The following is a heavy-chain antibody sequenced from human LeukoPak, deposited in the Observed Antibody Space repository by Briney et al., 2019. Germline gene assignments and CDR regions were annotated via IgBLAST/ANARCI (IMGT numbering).Heavy chain of an antibody. CDR1: GFTFSSYG. Sequence: GGSLRLSCAASGFTFSSYGMHWVRQAPGKGLEWVAFIRYDGSNKYYADSVKGRFTISRDNSKNTLYLQMNSLRAEDTAVYYCARDATRGLDYWGQGTLVTVSA. D-gene: IGHD3-10*01. J-gene: IGHJ4*02. CDR3: ARDATRGLDY. V-gene: IGHV3-30*02. CDR2: IRYDGSNK.